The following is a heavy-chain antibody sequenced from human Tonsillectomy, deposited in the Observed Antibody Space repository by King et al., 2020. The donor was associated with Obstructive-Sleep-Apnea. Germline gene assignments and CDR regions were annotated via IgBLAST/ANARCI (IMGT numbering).Heavy chain of an antibody. CDR3: AKVWSYGNDY. J-gene: IGHJ4*02. CDR1: GVTFSRYA. D-gene: IGHD1-26*01. Sequence: VQLVESGGGLVQPGGSLILSCAASGVTFSRYAMSLVRQAPGKGLEWVSAISGSGGGTYYADSVKGRFTISRDNSKNTLFLQMNSLRAEDTAVYYCAKVWSYGNDYWGQGTLVTVSS. V-gene: IGHV3-23*04. CDR2: ISGSGGGT.